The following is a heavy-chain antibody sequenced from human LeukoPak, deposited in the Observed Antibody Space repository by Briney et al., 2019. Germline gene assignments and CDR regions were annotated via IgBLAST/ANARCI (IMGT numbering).Heavy chain of an antibody. CDR2: INPNSGGT. CDR3: ARPLLWWPQVGYFDY. D-gene: IGHD4/OR15-4a*01. V-gene: IGHV1-2*02. J-gene: IGHJ4*02. Sequence: GASVKVSCKASGYTFTGYYIHWVRQAPGQGLEWMGWINPNSGGTKYAQKFQGRVTMTRDTSISTAYMELSRLRSDDTAVYYCARPLLWWPQVGYFDYWGQETLVTVSS. CDR1: GYTFTGYY.